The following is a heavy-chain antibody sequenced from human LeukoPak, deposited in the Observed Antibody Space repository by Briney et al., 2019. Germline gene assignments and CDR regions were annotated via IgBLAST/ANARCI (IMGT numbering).Heavy chain of an antibody. CDR3: TTVLSDSSAYCFPIHALHM. CDR1: GFTFTNAC. V-gene: IGHV3-15*01. Sequence: TGGSLSLTCSTSGFTFTNACLSRVRQAPGKGLEWIGRIKSNSDGGTTDYAAPVKGRFTISRDDSKNTLYLQINSLKPEDTAVYYCTTVLSDSSAYCFPIHALHMWGQGPMVSVSS. CDR2: IKSNSDGGTT. D-gene: IGHD3-22*01. J-gene: IGHJ3*02.